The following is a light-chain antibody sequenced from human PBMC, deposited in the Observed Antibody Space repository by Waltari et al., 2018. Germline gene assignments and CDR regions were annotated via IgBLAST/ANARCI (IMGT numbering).Light chain of an antibody. CDR2: RAS. V-gene: IGKV3-15*01. CDR1: QSVTSN. Sequence: EIVMTQSPATLSVSPGERATLSCRASQSVTSNLAWYQQKSGQAPRLLIYRASTRATGFPARFSGSGSGTEFTLTISSLQPEDFAVYHCHQYNDWPRTFGQGTKVEIK. J-gene: IGKJ1*01. CDR3: HQYNDWPRT.